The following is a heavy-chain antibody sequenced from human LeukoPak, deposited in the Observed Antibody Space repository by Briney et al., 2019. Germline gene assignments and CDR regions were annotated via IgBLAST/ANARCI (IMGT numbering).Heavy chain of an antibody. CDR3: ARIITTPPPRFDS. CDR1: GFTFSSHW. D-gene: IGHD1/OR15-1a*01. Sequence: AGGSLRLSCAPSGFTFSSHWMSWVRHAPGRGREWVADIKEDGSEKYYVDSVKGRFTFSRDNANNSLYLQMNSLRAEDTAVYYCARIITTPPPRFDSWGQGTLVTVSS. V-gene: IGHV3-7*01. CDR2: IKEDGSEK. J-gene: IGHJ4*02.